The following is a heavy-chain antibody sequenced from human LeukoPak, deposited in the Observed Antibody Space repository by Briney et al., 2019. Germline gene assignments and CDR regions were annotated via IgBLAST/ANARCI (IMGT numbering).Heavy chain of an antibody. V-gene: IGHV1-2*02. Sequence: ASVKVSCKASGYTFTGYYMHWVRQAPGQGLEWMGWINPNSGGTNYAQKFQGRVTMTRDTSISTAYMKLSRLRSDDTAVYYCARAKEWLLDYGMDVWSQGTTVTVSS. J-gene: IGHJ6*02. D-gene: IGHD3-3*01. CDR3: ARAKEWLLDYGMDV. CDR1: GYTFTGYY. CDR2: INPNSGGT.